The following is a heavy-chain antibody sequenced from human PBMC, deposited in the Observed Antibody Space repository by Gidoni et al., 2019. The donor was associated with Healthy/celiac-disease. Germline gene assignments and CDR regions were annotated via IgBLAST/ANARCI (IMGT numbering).Heavy chain of an antibody. CDR3: ARDQELGRDYYGMDV. CDR2: SNPSGGST. J-gene: IGHJ6*02. CDR1: GYTFTSYY. V-gene: IGHV1-46*01. Sequence: QVQLVQSGAEVKKPGASVKVPCKASGYTFTSYYMHWVRQAPGQGLEWMGISNPSGGSTSYAQRFQGRVTMTRDTSTSTVYMGLSSLRSEDTAVYYCARDQELGRDYYGMDVWGQGTTVTVSS. D-gene: IGHD3-10*01.